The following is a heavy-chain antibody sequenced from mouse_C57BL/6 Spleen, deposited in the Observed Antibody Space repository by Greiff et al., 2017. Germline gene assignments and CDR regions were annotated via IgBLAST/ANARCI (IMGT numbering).Heavy chain of an antibody. CDR3: TFYYYGSYAMDY. D-gene: IGHD1-1*01. Sequence: EVQLQQSGAELVRPGASVKLSCTASGFNIKDYYMHWVKQRPEQGLEWIGRIDPEDGDTEYAPKFQGKATMTADTSSNTAYLQLSSLTSEDTAVYYCTFYYYGSYAMDYWGQGTSVTVSS. CDR2: IDPEDGDT. J-gene: IGHJ4*01. CDR1: GFNIKDYY. V-gene: IGHV14-1*01.